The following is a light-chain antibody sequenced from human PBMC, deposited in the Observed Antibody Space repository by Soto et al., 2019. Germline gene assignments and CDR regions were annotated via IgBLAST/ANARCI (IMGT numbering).Light chain of an antibody. CDR2: DAS. Sequence: DIQMTQSPSSLSASVGDRVTITCQASQDISNYLNWYQQKPGKAPKLLIYDASNLETGVPSRFSGSGSGTDFTFTISSLQPEDIATYYCLQHNSYLWTFGQGTKVDIK. J-gene: IGKJ1*01. CDR1: QDISNY. CDR3: LQHNSYLWT. V-gene: IGKV1-33*01.